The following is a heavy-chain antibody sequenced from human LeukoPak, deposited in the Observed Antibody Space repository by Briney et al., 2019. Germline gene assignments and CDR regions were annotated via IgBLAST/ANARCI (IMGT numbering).Heavy chain of an antibody. J-gene: IGHJ4*02. V-gene: IGHV1-2*02. D-gene: IGHD6-19*01. CDR1: GYTFSGNY. CDR3: AKEGAVASFDY. CDR2: INPKSGGT. Sequence: ASVKVSCKASGYTFSGNYMHWVRQAPGQGLEWMAWINPKSGGTKYAQKFQGRVTMTRDTSMTTAHMEMSSLRSDDTAVYYCAKEGAVASFDYWGQGTLVTVSS.